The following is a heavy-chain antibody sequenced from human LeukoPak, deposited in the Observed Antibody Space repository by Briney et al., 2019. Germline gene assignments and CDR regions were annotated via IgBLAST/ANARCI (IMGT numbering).Heavy chain of an antibody. CDR2: ISGSGGST. CDR1: GFTFSSYA. CDR3: AKDMGYGDYSDY. V-gene: IGHV3-23*01. D-gene: IGHD4-17*01. Sequence: GGSLRLSCAASGFTFSSYAMSWVCQAPGKGLEWVSAISGSGGSTYYADSVKGRFTISRDNSKNTLYLQMNSLRAEDTAVYYCAKDMGYGDYSDYWGQGTLVTVSS. J-gene: IGHJ4*02.